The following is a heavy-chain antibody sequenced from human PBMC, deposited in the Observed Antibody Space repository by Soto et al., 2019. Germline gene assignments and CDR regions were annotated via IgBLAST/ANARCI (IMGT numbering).Heavy chain of an antibody. CDR2: ISSSSSYI. D-gene: IGHD1-26*01. J-gene: IGHJ4*02. CDR1: GFTFSSYS. V-gene: IGHV3-21*01. CDR3: ARVGSSGQTYYFDF. Sequence: EVQLVESGGGLVKPGGSLRLSCAASGFTFSSYSMNWVRQAPGKGLEWVSSISSSSSYIYYADSVKGRFTISRDNAKNSLYLQINSLRAEDTAVYYCARVGSSGQTYYFDFWGQGTLVTVSS.